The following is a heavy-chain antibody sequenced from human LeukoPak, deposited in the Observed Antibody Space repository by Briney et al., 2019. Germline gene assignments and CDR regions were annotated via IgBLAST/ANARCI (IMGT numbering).Heavy chain of an antibody. J-gene: IGHJ4*02. D-gene: IGHD3-16*02. CDR2: IKQDGSET. CDR1: GFTFSSYS. CDR3: AALIIRRPFDY. V-gene: IGHV3-7*03. Sequence: QSGGSLRLSCAASGFTFSSYSMNWVRQAPGKGLEYMASIKQDGSETYYVDSVKGRFTISRDNAKDSLDLQMNNLRAEDTAVYYCAALIIRRPFDYWGQGTLVIVSS.